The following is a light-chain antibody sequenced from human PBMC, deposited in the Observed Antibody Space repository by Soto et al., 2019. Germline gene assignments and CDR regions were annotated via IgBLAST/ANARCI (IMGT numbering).Light chain of an antibody. CDR1: SSDIGAYNF. J-gene: IGLJ2*01. Sequence: SVLTQPASVSGSPGQGITISCTGTSSDIGAYNFVSWYQQHPGKAPKLMLYDVNIRPSGVSNRFSGSKSGNTASLTISGLQAEDEADYYCTSWTTSTTMIFGGGTKVTVL. CDR3: TSWTTSTTMI. CDR2: DVN. V-gene: IGLV2-14*03.